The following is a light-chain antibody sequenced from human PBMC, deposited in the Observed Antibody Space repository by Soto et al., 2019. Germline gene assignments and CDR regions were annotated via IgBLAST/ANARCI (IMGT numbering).Light chain of an antibody. CDR3: AAWDDSLSGLV. CDR1: NSNIGRNS. V-gene: IGLV1-47*01. Sequence: QSVLTQPPSASGTPGQRVTISCSGSNSNIGRNSVYWYQQFPGAAPKLLIYRNNQRPSGVPDRFSGSKSGTSASLAISGLRSDDEADFHCAAWDDSLSGLVFGGGTKLTVL. J-gene: IGLJ2*01. CDR2: RNN.